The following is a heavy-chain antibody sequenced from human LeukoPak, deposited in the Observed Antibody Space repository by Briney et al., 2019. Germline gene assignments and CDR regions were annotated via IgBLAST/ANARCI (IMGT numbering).Heavy chain of an antibody. V-gene: IGHV4-59*02. Sequence: SETLSLTCSVSGASVSNHYCTWIRQHPGKRLEWIGYAYYSGSTNYNASLKSRVTISVDTSKNQFSLRLNSVTAADTAVYYCAISYGGYVLDSWGQGTLVIVSS. CDR1: GASVSNHY. CDR2: AYYSGST. CDR3: AISYGGYVLDS. D-gene: IGHD5-12*01. J-gene: IGHJ4*02.